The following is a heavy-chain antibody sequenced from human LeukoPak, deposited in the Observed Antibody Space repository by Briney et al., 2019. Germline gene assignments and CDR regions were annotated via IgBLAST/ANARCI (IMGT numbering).Heavy chain of an antibody. D-gene: IGHD4-17*01. CDR3: ARIETTVTRNYYYYYMDV. CDR1: GGSFSGYY. CDR2: INHSGST. J-gene: IGHJ6*03. V-gene: IGHV4-34*01. Sequence: PSETLSLTCAVYGGSFSGYYWSWIRQPPGKGLEWIGEINHSGSTNYNPSLKSRVTISVDTSKNQFSLKLSSVTAADTAVYYCARIETTVTRNYYYYYMDVWGKGTTVTISS.